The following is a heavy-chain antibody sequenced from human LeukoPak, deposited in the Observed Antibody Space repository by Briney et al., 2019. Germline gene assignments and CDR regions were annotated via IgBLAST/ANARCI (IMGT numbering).Heavy chain of an antibody. V-gene: IGHV1-46*01. D-gene: IGHD3-22*01. Sequence: ASVKVSCKASGYTFTSYYMHWVRQAPGQGLEWMGIINPSGGSTSYAQKFQGRVTMTRGTSTSTVYMELSSLRSEDTAVFYCARDLTRDSSGYCYDWFDPWGQGTLVDVSS. CDR3: ARDLTRDSSGYCYDWFDP. J-gene: IGHJ5*02. CDR1: GYTFTSYY. CDR2: INPSGGST.